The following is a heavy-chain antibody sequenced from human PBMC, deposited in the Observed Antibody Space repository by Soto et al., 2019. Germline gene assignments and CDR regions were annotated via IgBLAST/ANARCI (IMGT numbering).Heavy chain of an antibody. D-gene: IGHD3-3*01. V-gene: IGHV6-1*01. CDR2: TYYRSKWYN. CDR3: ARDREVDFWSGSNWFDP. Sequence: SQTLSLTCAISGDSVSSNSAAWNWIRQSPSRGLEWLGRTYYRSKWYNDYAVSVKSRITINPDTSKNQFSLQLNSVTPEDTAVYYCARDREVDFWSGSNWFDPWGKGTLVTVSS. J-gene: IGHJ5*02. CDR1: GDSVSSNSAA.